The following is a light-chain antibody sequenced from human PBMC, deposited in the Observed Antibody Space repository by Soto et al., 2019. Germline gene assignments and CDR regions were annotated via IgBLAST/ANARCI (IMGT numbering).Light chain of an antibody. CDR3: QQYNNWPLWT. CDR2: GAS. J-gene: IGKJ1*01. Sequence: EIVMTQSPATLSVSPGERATLSCRASQSVSSNLAWYQQKPGQAPRLLIYGASTSATGIPARFSGSGSGTAFTLTISSLQSEDFAVYYCQQYNNWPLWTFGQGTKVEIK. V-gene: IGKV3-15*01. CDR1: QSVSSN.